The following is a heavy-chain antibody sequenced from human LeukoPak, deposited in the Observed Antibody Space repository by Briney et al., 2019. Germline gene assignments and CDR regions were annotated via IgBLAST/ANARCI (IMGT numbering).Heavy chain of an antibody. V-gene: IGHV4-34*01. J-gene: IGHJ6*03. CDR2: INHSGST. Sequence: SETLSLTCAVYGGSFSGYYWSWIRQPPGKGLDWIGEINHSGSTNYNPSLKSRVTISVDTSKNQFSLKLSSVTAADTAVYYCARGQHNYYYYYMDIWGKGTTVTVFS. D-gene: IGHD2-21*01. CDR3: ARGQHNYYYYYMDI. CDR1: GGSFSGYY.